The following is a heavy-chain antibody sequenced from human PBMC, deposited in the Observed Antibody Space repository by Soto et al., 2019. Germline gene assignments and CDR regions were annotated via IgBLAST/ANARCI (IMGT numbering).Heavy chain of an antibody. CDR3: ARAKLEVAAAGGRDFDY. V-gene: IGHV4-34*01. D-gene: IGHD6-13*01. Sequence: QVQLQQWGAGLLKPSKTLSLTCAVYGGSFSGYYWSGIRQPPGKGLEWMGEINHSGSTNYNPSLKSRVTISVDTSKNQFSLKLSSVTAADTAVYYCARAKLEVAAAGGRDFDYWGQGTLVTVSS. J-gene: IGHJ4*02. CDR2: INHSGST. CDR1: GGSFSGYY.